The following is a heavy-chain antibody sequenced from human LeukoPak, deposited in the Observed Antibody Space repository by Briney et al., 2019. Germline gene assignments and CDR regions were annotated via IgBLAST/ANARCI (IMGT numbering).Heavy chain of an antibody. CDR3: AKVTAWYSSSWYLAN. Sequence: GGSLRLSCAASGFPFSSYAMTWVRQAPGKGLEWVSAIGGSGGRTYYADSVKGRFTISRDNFKNTLFLQMSSLRAEDTAVYHCAKVTAWYSSSWYLANWGQGTLVTVSS. J-gene: IGHJ4*02. CDR1: GFPFSSYA. V-gene: IGHV3-23*01. D-gene: IGHD6-13*01. CDR2: IGGSGGRT.